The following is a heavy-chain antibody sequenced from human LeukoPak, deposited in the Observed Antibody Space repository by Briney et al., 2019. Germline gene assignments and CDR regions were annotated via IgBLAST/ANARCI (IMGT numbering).Heavy chain of an antibody. CDR3: ATPSKRLWFGELPTPFDY. V-gene: IGHV1-18*01. J-gene: IGHJ4*02. D-gene: IGHD3-10*01. Sequence: ASVKVSCKASGYTFTSYGISWVRQAPGQGLEWMGWISAYNGNTNYAQKLQGRVTMTTDTSTSTAYMELSSLRSEDTAVYYCATPSKRLWFGELPTPFDYWGQGTLVTVSS. CDR2: ISAYNGNT. CDR1: GYTFTSYG.